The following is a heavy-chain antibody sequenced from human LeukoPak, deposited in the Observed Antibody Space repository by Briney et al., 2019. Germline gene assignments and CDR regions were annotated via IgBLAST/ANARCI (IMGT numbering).Heavy chain of an antibody. CDR1: GYTFSAYY. V-gene: IGHV1-2*02. Sequence: GASVKVSCKASGYTFSAYYMHWVRQAPGRGLEWMGWINPHSGNTNYAQKFQGRVTMTRDTSISTAYMELSRLRSDDTAVYYCARVFIISWSNWFDPSGQGTLVTVSS. CDR3: ARVFIISWSNWFDP. D-gene: IGHD6-13*01. CDR2: INPHSGNT. J-gene: IGHJ5*02.